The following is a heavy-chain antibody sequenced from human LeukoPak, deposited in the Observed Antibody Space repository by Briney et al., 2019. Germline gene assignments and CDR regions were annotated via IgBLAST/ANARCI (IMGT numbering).Heavy chain of an antibody. D-gene: IGHD3-22*01. Sequence: PGGSLRLSCAASGFIFSSYEMTWVRQAPGKGLEWVAYISSSATTIYYADSVKGRFTISRDNAKNSLYLQMNSLRAEDTAVYYCARGYDSGTYYVYWGQGTLVTVSS. J-gene: IGHJ4*02. CDR1: GFIFSSYE. CDR2: ISSSATTI. V-gene: IGHV3-48*03. CDR3: ARGYDSGTYYVY.